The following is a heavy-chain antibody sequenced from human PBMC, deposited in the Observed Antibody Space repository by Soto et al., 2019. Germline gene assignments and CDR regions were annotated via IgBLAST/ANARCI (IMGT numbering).Heavy chain of an antibody. CDR1: GGSISSGGYY. D-gene: IGHD4-17*01. CDR3: ARGIDYPNWFDP. CDR2: IYYSGST. J-gene: IGHJ5*02. V-gene: IGHV4-31*03. Sequence: ASETLSLTCTVSGGSISSGGYYWSWIRQHPGKGLEWIGYIYYSGSTYYNPSLKSRVTISVDTSKNQFSLKLSSVTAADTAVYYCARGIDYPNWFDPWGRGTLVTVSS.